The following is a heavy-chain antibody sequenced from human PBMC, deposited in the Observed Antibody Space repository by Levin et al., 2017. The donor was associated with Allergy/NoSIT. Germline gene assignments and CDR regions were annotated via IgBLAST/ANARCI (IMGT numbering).Heavy chain of an antibody. D-gene: IGHD3-3*01. V-gene: IGHV3-11*01. J-gene: IGHJ4*02. CDR2: ISSSGSTI. CDR1: GFTFSDYY. CDR3: ARLDYDFWSGPPVV. Sequence: GGSLRLSFAASGFTFSDYYMSWIRQAPGKGLEWVSYISSSGSTIYYADSVKGRFTISRDNAKNSLYLQMNSLRAEDTAVYYCARLDYDFWSGPPVVWGQGTLVTVSS.